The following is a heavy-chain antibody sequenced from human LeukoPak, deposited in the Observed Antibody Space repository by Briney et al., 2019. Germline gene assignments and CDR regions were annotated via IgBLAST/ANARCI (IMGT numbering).Heavy chain of an antibody. CDR2: IHTGGTT. Sequence: GGSLRLSCVASGVAISDNYVGWVRQAPGKGLEWVSVIHTGGTTHYTDSVTGRFTISKDNSNNTVYLQMNSVRVEDTAVYYCARVWSGYFFQWGQGALVTVSS. J-gene: IGHJ4*02. D-gene: IGHD3/OR15-3a*01. CDR1: GVAISDNY. V-gene: IGHV3-53*01. CDR3: ARVWSGYFFQ.